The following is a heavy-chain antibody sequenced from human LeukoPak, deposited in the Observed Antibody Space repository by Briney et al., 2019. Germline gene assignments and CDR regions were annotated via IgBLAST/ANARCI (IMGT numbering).Heavy chain of an antibody. J-gene: IGHJ3*02. CDR1: GGTFSSYA. CDR3: AVPDSSGYYFASFDI. D-gene: IGHD3-22*01. Sequence: SVKVSCKASGGTFSSYAISWVRQAPGRGLEWMGGIIPIFGTANYAQKFQGRVTITTDESTSTAYMELSSLRSEDTAVYYCAVPDSSGYYFASFDIWGQGTMVTVSS. CDR2: IIPIFGTA. V-gene: IGHV1-69*05.